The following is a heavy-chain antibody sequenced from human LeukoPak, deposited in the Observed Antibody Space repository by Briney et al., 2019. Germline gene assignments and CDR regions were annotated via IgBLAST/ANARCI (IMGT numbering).Heavy chain of an antibody. CDR2: IYSGGDT. J-gene: IGHJ4*02. CDR3: TRDPDG. CDR1: GFPVANYY. V-gene: IGHV3-66*01. Sequence: PGGPLRLPCAPSGFPVANYYMSWARQAPGKGLEWVSVIYSGGDTFHADSVKGRFTLSRDNSKNILYLQMNSLRAEDTAVYYCTRDPDGWGQGTLVTVSS.